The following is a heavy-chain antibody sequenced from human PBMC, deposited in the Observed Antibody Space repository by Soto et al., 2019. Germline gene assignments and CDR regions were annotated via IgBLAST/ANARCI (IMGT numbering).Heavy chain of an antibody. Sequence: ASVKVSCKASGYTLNTYYMHWVQQAPGQGPEWMGIINPRGGSTTYAQNFQDRVTMTRDTSSSTVYMELSSLRSEDTAVYYCARGGGFSPYYYNLDVWGQGTTVTVSS. CDR3: ARGGGFSPYYYNLDV. CDR1: GYTLNTYY. CDR2: INPRGGST. J-gene: IGHJ6*02. V-gene: IGHV1-46*02. D-gene: IGHD2-15*01.